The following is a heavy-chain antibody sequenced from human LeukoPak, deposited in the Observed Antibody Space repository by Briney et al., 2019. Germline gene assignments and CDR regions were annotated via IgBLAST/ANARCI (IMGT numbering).Heavy chain of an antibody. D-gene: IGHD4-23*01. J-gene: IGHJ4*02. CDR1: GYNFDNYW. CDR2: IYPGDSDT. V-gene: IGHV5-51*01. Sequence: GESLKISCKGSGYNFDNYWIAWVRQMPGKGLEWMGIIYPGDSDTRYSPSFQGQVTISADKSISTAYLQWSSLKASDTAMYYCARLTTVVTALDYWGQGTLVTVSS. CDR3: ARLTTVVTALDY.